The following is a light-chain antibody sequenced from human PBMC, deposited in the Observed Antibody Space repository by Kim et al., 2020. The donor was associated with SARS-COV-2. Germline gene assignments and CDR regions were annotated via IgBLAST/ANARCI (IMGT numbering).Light chain of an antibody. CDR2: EDN. Sequence: VTTSCTRSSGGVPANYGRWYQQRPGCAPTIVLYEDNRRPSGLPTRFSGSISSSSNSASLTISVLRNEDEADYYCQSYDSNNHVVFGGGTQLTVL. V-gene: IGLV6-57*03. J-gene: IGLJ2*01. CDR3: QSYDSNNHVV. CDR1: SGGVPANY.